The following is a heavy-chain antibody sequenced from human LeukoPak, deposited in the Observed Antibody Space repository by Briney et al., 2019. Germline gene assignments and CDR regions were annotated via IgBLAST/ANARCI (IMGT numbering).Heavy chain of an antibody. V-gene: IGHV1-69*06. CDR3: ATDVGWGLLELRTGAFDI. CDR1: GGTFSSYA. CDR2: IIPIFGTA. J-gene: IGHJ3*02. Sequence: SSVKVSCKASGGTFSSYAISWVRQAPGQGLEWMGGIIPIFGTANYAQKFQGRVTMTEDTSTDTAYMELSSLRSEDTAVYYCATDVGWGLLELRTGAFDIWGQGTMVTVSS. D-gene: IGHD1-7*01.